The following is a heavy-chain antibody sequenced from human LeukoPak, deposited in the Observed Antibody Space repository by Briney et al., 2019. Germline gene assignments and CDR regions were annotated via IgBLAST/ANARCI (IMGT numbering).Heavy chain of an antibody. J-gene: IGHJ4*02. CDR2: IKSDGSST. Sequence: PGGSLRLSCAASGFTFSTDWMHWGRQAPGKGLEWVSRIKSDGSSTKYADSVTGRSTVSRDNAKNTLYLQMNSLRAEDTAVYYCAREWRITGNCDYWGQGTLVTVSS. D-gene: IGHD1-14*01. CDR3: AREWRITGNCDY. CDR1: GFTFSTDW. V-gene: IGHV3-74*03.